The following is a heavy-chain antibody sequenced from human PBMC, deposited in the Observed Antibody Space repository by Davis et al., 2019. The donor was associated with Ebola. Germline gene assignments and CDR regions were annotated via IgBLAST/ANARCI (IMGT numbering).Heavy chain of an antibody. D-gene: IGHD6-19*01. CDR1: GFTFSSYW. V-gene: IGHV3-7*01. Sequence: GESLKISCAASGFTFSSYWMSWVRQAPGKGLEWVANIKQDGSEKYYVDSVKGRFTISRDNAKNSLYLQMNSLRAEDTAVYYCARDLRGVRSGWVDYWGQGTLVTVSS. CDR2: IKQDGSEK. J-gene: IGHJ4*02. CDR3: ARDLRGVRSGWVDY.